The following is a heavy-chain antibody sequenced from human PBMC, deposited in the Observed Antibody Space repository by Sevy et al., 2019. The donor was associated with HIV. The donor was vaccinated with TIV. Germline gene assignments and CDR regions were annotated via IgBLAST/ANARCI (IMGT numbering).Heavy chain of an antibody. CDR2: ISASGGST. Sequence: GGSLRLSCAASGFIFSGYVMSWVRQAPGKGLEWVSGISASGGSTYSADSVKGRFTISRDNSKNTLYLEMNSLRAEDTAVYYCAKAASSSWTGGTFQHWGQGTLVTVSS. D-gene: IGHD6-13*01. CDR3: AKAASSSWTGGTFQH. J-gene: IGHJ1*01. V-gene: IGHV3-23*01. CDR1: GFIFSGYV.